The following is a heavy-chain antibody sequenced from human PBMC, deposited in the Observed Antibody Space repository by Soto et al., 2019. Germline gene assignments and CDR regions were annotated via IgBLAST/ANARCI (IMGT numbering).Heavy chain of an antibody. J-gene: IGHJ5*02. CDR2: INPDNGNT. D-gene: IGHD2-15*01. Sequence: QVQHVQSGAEVKKPGASVKISCKASVYTFTRYTMNWVRQAPGQRLEWMGWINPDNGNTKSSQKFQDRVIITRDTSASTAYMDLSSLRSEDTAVYYCARGIATGQLDPWGQGTLVTVSS. CDR1: VYTFTRYT. V-gene: IGHV1-3*01. CDR3: ARGIATGQLDP.